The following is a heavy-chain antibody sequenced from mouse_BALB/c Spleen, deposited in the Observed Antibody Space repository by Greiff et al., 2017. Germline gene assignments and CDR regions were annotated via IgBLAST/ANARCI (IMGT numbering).Heavy chain of an antibody. CDR3: ARRDGYDDAMDY. J-gene: IGHJ4*01. Sequence: VQLQESGAELARPGASVKMSCKASGYTFTSYTMHWVKQRPGQGLEWIGYINPSSGYTNYNQKFKDKATLTADKSSSTAYMQLSSLTSEDSAVYYCARRDGYDDAMDYWGQGTSVTVSS. CDR2: INPSSGYT. CDR1: GYTFTSYT. V-gene: IGHV1-4*01. D-gene: IGHD2-2*01.